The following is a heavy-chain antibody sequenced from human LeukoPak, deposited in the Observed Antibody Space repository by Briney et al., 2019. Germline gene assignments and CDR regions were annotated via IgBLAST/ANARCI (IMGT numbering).Heavy chain of an antibody. CDR1: GFTFSSSA. J-gene: IGHJ5*02. D-gene: IGHD6-19*01. CDR3: ARVAIGIAVTNWFDP. Sequence: GGSLRLSCAASGFTFSSSAMSWVRQVPGKGLEWVSGISSSGGSTNYADSVRGRFTISRDNSKNTLYLQMNSLRAEDTAVYYCARVAIGIAVTNWFDPWGQGTLVTVSS. V-gene: IGHV3-23*01. CDR2: ISSSGGST.